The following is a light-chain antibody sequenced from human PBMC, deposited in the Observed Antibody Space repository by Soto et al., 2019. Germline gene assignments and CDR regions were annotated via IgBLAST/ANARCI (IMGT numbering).Light chain of an antibody. V-gene: IGKV4-1*01. J-gene: IGKJ2*01. CDR3: QQYYSTPQI. CDR2: WAS. CDR1: QSVLYSSNNKNY. Sequence: DIVMTQSPDSLAVSLGERATINCKSSQSVLYSSNNKNYLAWYQQKPGQPPKLLIYWASTRESGVPDRFSGRGSGKDFTPPISRLQAEVGAFYYCQQYYSTPQIFGRGTKLEIK.